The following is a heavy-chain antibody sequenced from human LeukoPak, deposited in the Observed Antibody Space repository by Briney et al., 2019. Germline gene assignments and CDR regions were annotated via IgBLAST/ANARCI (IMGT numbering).Heavy chain of an antibody. J-gene: IGHJ4*02. Sequence: SGGSLRLSCAASGFTFSSYWMHWVRQAPGKGLVWVSRINTDGSSTSYADSVKGRFTISRDNAKNTLYLQMNSLRAEDTAVYYCASSSGYYYGFDYWGQGTLVTVSS. CDR2: INTDGSST. D-gene: IGHD3-22*01. CDR1: GFTFSSYW. CDR3: ASSSGYYYGFDY. V-gene: IGHV3-74*01.